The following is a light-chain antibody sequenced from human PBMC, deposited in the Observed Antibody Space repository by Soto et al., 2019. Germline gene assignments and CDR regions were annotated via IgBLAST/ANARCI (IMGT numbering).Light chain of an antibody. J-gene: IGLJ1*01. CDR2: EVS. Sequence: QSALTQPASVSGSPGQSITISCTGTSSDVVSYNLVSWYQQHPGKAPKLMIYEVSKRPSGVSNRFSGSKSGNTASLTISGLQAEDEADYYCCSYAGSSLYVFGTGTKLTVL. V-gene: IGLV2-23*02. CDR3: CSYAGSSLYV. CDR1: SSDVVSYNL.